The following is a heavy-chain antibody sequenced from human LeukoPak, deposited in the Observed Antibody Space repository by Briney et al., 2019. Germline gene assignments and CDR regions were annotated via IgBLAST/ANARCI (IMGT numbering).Heavy chain of an antibody. CDR2: IKQEGSQE. CDR1: GVSISSSSYY. V-gene: IGHV3-7*01. Sequence: ETLSLTCTVSGVSISSSSYYWGWVRQAPGKGLEWVAHIKQEGSQEYYVDSVKDRFTISRDSAKNSLYLQMNSLRAEDTAVYYCARGVPYDSWSGPHYSDYWGQGTLVTVSS. J-gene: IGHJ4*02. D-gene: IGHD3-3*01. CDR3: ARGVPYDSWSGPHYSDY.